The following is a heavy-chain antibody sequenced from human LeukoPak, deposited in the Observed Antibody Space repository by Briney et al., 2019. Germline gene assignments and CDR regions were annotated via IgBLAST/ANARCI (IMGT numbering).Heavy chain of an antibody. CDR2: IYHSGTT. Sequence: PSETLSLTCAVSGYSISSGYYWDWTRQPPGKGLECIGSIYHSGTTYYNPSLKSRVTISVDTSKNQFSLKLTTVTDADTTMYYCAKGGGGSSSWLNWFDPWGQGTLVTVSS. D-gene: IGHD6-13*01. CDR3: AKGGGGSSSWLNWFDP. CDR1: GYSISSGYY. V-gene: IGHV4-38-2*01. J-gene: IGHJ5*02.